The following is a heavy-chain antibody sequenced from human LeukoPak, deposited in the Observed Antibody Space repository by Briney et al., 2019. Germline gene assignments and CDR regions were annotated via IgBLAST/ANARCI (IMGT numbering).Heavy chain of an antibody. Sequence: GGSLRLSCAASGFTFRMFAMHWVRQTPGKGLEWAAVISYDGRTTYYRDSVKGRFTISRDDSKNTLYLQMSTLRSDDTAVYYCAKDSAYYDSSGDYFDSWGQGTLVTVSS. D-gene: IGHD3-22*01. CDR2: ISYDGRTT. CDR1: GFTFRMFA. V-gene: IGHV3-30*18. CDR3: AKDSAYYDSSGDYFDS. J-gene: IGHJ4*02.